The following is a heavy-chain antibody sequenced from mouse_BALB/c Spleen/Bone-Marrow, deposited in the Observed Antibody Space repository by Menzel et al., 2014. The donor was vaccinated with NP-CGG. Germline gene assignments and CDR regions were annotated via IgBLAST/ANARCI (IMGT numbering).Heavy chain of an antibody. J-gene: IGHJ2*01. CDR2: IYPGNSDT. CDR1: GYTFTSYW. CDR3: TTLARNYFDY. V-gene: IGHV1-5*01. Sequence: EVKLMESGTVLARPGASVKMSCEASGYTFTSYWMHWVKQRPGQGLEWIGTIYPGNSDTTYNQKFKGKAKLTAVTSTSTAYMELSSLTNEDSAVYYCTTLARNYFDYWGQGTTLTVSS.